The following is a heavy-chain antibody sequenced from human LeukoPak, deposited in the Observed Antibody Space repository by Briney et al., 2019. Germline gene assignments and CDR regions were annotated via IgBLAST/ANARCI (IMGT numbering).Heavy chain of an antibody. J-gene: IGHJ4*02. CDR2: INHSGST. Sequence: SETLSLTCAVSGYSISSGYYWGWIRQPPGKGLEWIGEINHSGSTNYNPSLKSRVTISVDTSKNQFSLKLSSVTAADTAVYYCARGNSDPHYYDSSGQLAPDWGQGTLVTVSS. CDR1: GYSISSGYY. V-gene: IGHV4-38-2*01. CDR3: ARGNSDPHYYDSSGQLAPD. D-gene: IGHD3-22*01.